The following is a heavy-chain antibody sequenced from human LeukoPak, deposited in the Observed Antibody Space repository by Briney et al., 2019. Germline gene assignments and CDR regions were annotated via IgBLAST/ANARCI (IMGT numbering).Heavy chain of an antibody. J-gene: IGHJ1*01. Sequence: ASVKVSCKASGYTFTGYYMHWVRQAPGQGLEWMGWINPNSGGTNYAQTFQGRVTMTRDTSISTAFLELSRLRSDDTAVYYCARDWLPGIAVAGTLSAEYFQHWGQGTLVTVSS. CDR1: GYTFTGYY. CDR3: ARDWLPGIAVAGTLSAEYFQH. CDR2: INPNSGGT. V-gene: IGHV1-2*02. D-gene: IGHD6-19*01.